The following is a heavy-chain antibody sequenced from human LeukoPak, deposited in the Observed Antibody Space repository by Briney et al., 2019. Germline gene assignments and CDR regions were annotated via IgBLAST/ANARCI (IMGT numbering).Heavy chain of an antibody. CDR3: ARRRVRGYYFDY. Sequence: PSETLSLTCTVSGGSISSSSYYWGWIRQPPGKGLEWIGSIYYNGSTYYNPSLKSRVTISVDTSKNQFSLKLSSVTAADTAVYYCARRRVRGYYFDYWGQGTLVTVSS. CDR1: GGSISSSSYY. D-gene: IGHD3-10*01. J-gene: IGHJ4*02. CDR2: IYYNGST. V-gene: IGHV4-39*01.